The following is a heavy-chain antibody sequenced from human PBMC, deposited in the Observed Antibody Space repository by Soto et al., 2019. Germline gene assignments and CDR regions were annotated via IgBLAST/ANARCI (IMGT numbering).Heavy chain of an antibody. CDR3: ARDSGNYYDSSGYFPYYYYGMDV. CDR1: GGTFSSYA. CDR2: IIPIFGTA. Sequence: SVKVSCKASGGTFSSYAISWVRQAPGQGLEWMGGIIPIFGTANYAQKFQGRVTITADESTSTAYMELSSLRSEDTAVYYCARDSGNYYDSSGYFPYYYYGMDVWGQGTTVTVSS. J-gene: IGHJ6*02. V-gene: IGHV1-69*13. D-gene: IGHD3-22*01.